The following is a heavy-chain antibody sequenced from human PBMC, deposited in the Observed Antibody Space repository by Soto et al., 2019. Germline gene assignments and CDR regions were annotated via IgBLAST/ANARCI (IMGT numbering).Heavy chain of an antibody. D-gene: IGHD3-3*01. CDR1: GGSISSYY. CDR2: IYYSGST. Sequence: SETLSLTCTVSGGSISSYYWSWIRQPPGKGLEWIGYIYYSGSTNYNPSLKSRVTISVDTSKNQFSLRLSSVTAADTAVYYCARNLFGVADFDYWGQGTLVTVSS. CDR3: ARNLFGVADFDY. V-gene: IGHV4-59*01. J-gene: IGHJ4*02.